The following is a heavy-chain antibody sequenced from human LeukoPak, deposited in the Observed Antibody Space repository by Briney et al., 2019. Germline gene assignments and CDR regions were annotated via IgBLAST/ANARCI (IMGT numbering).Heavy chain of an antibody. Sequence: GGSLRLSCAASGFTLSSYAMSWVRQAPGKGLEWVSAISGSGGSTYYADSVKGRFTISRDNSKNTLYLQMNSLRAEDTAVYYCAKDGLYYYDSSGQGLSWDYWGQGTLVTVSS. CDR2: ISGSGGST. CDR3: AKDGLYYYDSSGQGLSWDY. D-gene: IGHD3-22*01. J-gene: IGHJ4*02. CDR1: GFTLSSYA. V-gene: IGHV3-23*01.